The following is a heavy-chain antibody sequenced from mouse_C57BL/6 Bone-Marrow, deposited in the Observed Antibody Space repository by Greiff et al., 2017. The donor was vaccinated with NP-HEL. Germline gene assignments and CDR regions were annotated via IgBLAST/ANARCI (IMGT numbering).Heavy chain of an antibody. V-gene: IGHV5-15*01. J-gene: IGHJ2*01. Sequence: EVKLMESGGGLVQPGGSLKLSCAASGFTFSDYGMAWVQQAPRKGPEWVAFLSNLAYSIYYADTVTGRFTFSRENAKNTLYLERSSLRSEDTAMYYCARHDSSGYNYFDYWGQGTTLTVSS. CDR1: GFTFSDYG. CDR3: ARHDSSGYNYFDY. D-gene: IGHD3-2*02. CDR2: LSNLAYSI.